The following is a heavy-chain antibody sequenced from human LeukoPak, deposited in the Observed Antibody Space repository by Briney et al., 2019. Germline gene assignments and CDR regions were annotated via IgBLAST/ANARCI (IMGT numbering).Heavy chain of an antibody. Sequence: GSLRLSCAASGFTFSSYGMHWVRQAPGKGLEWVAFIRYDGSNKYYADSVKGRFTISRDNAKNSLYLQMNSLRAEDTAVYYCARVYGAFASGSPPPIFDYWGQGALVTVSS. J-gene: IGHJ4*02. V-gene: IGHV3-30*02. CDR3: ARVYGAFASGSPPPIFDY. CDR2: IRYDGSNK. D-gene: IGHD3-10*01. CDR1: GFTFSSYG.